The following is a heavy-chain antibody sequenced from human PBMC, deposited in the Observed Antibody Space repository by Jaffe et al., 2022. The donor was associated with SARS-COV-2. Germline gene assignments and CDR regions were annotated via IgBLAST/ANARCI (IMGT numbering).Heavy chain of an antibody. J-gene: IGHJ5*02. D-gene: IGHD2-2*01. CDR1: GFTFSNYA. V-gene: IGHV3-23*04. CDR3: AKMDCSGTNCKSPGKNWLDP. CDR2: ISGSSGTT. Sequence: EVQLVESGGGLVQPGGSLRLSCAASGFTFSNYAMTWVRQAPGKGLEWVSAISGSSGTTYYADSVKGRFTISRDNSENTLYLQMNSLRAEDTAIYYCAKMDCSGTNCKSPGKNWLDPWGQGTLVTVSS.